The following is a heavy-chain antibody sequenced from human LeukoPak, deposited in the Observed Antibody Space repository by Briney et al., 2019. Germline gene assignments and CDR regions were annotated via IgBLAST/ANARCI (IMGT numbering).Heavy chain of an antibody. D-gene: IGHD3-22*01. CDR1: GHTFTSYY. CDR2: INPSGGST. V-gene: IGHV1-46*01. CDR3: ARDPCYYDSSGYYYYYYMDV. J-gene: IGHJ6*03. Sequence: ASVKVSCKASGHTFTSYYMHWVRQAPGQGLEWMGIINPSGGSTSYAQKFQGRVTMTRDMSTSTVYMELSSLRSEDTAVYYCARDPCYYDSSGYYYYYYMDVWGKGTTVTVSS.